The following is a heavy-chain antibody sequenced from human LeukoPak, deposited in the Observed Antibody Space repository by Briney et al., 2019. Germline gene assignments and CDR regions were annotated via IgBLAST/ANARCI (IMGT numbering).Heavy chain of an antibody. CDR3: ARWGKSTMVRGEDFDY. CDR2: ISYDGSNK. Sequence: GGSLRLSCAASGFTFSSYAMHWVRQAPGKGLDWVAVISYDGSNKYYADSVKGRFTISRDNSKNTLYLQMNSLRAEDTAVYYCARWGKSTMVRGEDFDYWGQGTLVTVSS. CDR1: GFTFSSYA. J-gene: IGHJ4*02. V-gene: IGHV3-30*04. D-gene: IGHD3-10*01.